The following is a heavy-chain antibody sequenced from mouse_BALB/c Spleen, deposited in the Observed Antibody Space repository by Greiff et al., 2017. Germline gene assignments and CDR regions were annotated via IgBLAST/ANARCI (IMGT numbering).Heavy chain of an antibody. J-gene: IGHJ4*01. Sequence: VQLQQSGAELAKPGASVKMSCKASGYTFTSYWMHWVKQRPGQGLEWIGYINPSTGYTEYNQKFKDKATLTAVKSSSTAYMKLRSLTSEDSAVYYCARSSCFSYSYALDYWGQGTSVTVSS. CDR3: ARSSCFSYSYALDY. V-gene: IGHV1-7*01. D-gene: IGHD2-12*01. CDR2: INPSTGYT. CDR1: GYTFTSYW.